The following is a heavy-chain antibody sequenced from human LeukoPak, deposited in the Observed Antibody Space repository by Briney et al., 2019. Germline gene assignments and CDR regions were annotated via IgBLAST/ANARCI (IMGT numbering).Heavy chain of an antibody. Sequence: KVSCKASGYTFSSYWIGWVRQMPGKGLEWMGVIYPEDSDTRYSPSFQGQVTISADTSISTAYLQWSSLKASDTAMYYCARIYCEVESTCWGQGTLVTVSS. V-gene: IGHV5-51*01. CDR2: IYPEDSDT. CDR3: ARIYCEVESTC. CDR1: GYTFSSYW. J-gene: IGHJ4*02. D-gene: IGHD2-21*01.